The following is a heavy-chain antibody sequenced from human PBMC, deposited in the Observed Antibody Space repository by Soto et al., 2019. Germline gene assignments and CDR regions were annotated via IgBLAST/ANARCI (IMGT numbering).Heavy chain of an antibody. V-gene: IGHV3-23*01. CDR3: MLGSGWKDFDY. J-gene: IGHJ4*02. Sequence: GGSLRLSCAASGFTFSSYAMNWVRQAPGKGLEWVSAIRASVGTTYYADSVKGRFTISRDNSKNTLYLQMNSLRAEDTAVYYCMLGSGWKDFDYWGQGTLVTVSS. CDR2: IRASVGTT. D-gene: IGHD3-22*01. CDR1: GFTFSSYA.